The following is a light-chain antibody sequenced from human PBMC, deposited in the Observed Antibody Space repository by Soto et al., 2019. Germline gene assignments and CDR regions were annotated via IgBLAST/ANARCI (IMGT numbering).Light chain of an antibody. V-gene: IGKV3-20*01. CDR2: GAS. J-gene: IGKJ1*01. Sequence: EIVLTQSPGTLSLSPGERATLSCRASQSVSSYLAWYQQKPGQAPRLLIYGASSRATGIPDRFSGSGSGPGFSINIIRLEPEEFAVYSRQQSVSSSRTFGQGTKVEIK. CDR1: QSVSSY. CDR3: QQSVSSSRT.